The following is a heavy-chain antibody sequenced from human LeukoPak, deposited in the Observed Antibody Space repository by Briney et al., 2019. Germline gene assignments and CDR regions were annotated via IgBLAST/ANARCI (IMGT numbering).Heavy chain of an antibody. V-gene: IGHV1-2*02. CDR2: INPYSGGT. CDR1: GYTFTGYY. Sequence: GASVKVSCKASGYTFTGYYIHWVRQAPGQGLEWMGWINPYSGGTNYAQKFQGRVSMTRDTSINTAYMELSRLRSDDTAMYYCARYGDTTELAFDIWGQGTMLTVSS. CDR3: ARYGDTTELAFDI. J-gene: IGHJ3*02. D-gene: IGHD4-17*01.